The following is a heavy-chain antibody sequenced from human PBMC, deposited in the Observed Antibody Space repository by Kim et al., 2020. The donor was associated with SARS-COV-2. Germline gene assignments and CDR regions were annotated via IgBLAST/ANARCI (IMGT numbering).Heavy chain of an antibody. J-gene: IGHJ3*02. CDR3: AREWGGDGAFDI. V-gene: IGHV3-33*01. D-gene: IGHD2-21*01. Sequence: YYADSVKSRFTISRDNSKNTLYLQMNSLRAEDTAVYYCAREWGGDGAFDIWGQGTMVTVSS.